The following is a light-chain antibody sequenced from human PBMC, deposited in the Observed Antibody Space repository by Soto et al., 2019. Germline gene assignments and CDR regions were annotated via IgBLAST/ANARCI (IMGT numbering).Light chain of an antibody. V-gene: IGKV3-20*01. CDR3: QQYGNLPGT. CDR2: RTS. J-gene: IGKJ1*01. CDR1: QTVHSGH. Sequence: EVVLTQSPGALSLSPGESASLSRRASQTVHSGHLAWYQHKPGQAPTLLIYRTSTRATGIPDRFSGSASGTDFTLTISRLEPEDSAVYYCQQYGNLPGTFGPGTKVEI.